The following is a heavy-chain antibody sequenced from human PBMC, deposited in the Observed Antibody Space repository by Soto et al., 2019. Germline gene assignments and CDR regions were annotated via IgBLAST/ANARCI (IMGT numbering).Heavy chain of an antibody. CDR2: IYYSGTT. J-gene: IGHJ4*02. V-gene: IGHV4-28*01. CDR1: GCSIGSSNW. D-gene: IGHD1-26*01. CDR3: ARREIQGPIDY. Sequence: SATLPLTCAVSGCSIGSSNWWGWIRQPPGKGLEWIGYIYYSGTTYYNPSLKSRVTMSVDTSKNQFSLKLTSVTAVDTAVYYCARREIQGPIDYWGQGTLVTVSS.